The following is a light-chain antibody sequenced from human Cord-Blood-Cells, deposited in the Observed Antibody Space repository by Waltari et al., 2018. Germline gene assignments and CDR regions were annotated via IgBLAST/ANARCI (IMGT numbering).Light chain of an antibody. CDR1: SSDVGSYNF. V-gene: IGLV2-23*01. CDR3: CSYAGSSRV. CDR2: EGS. J-gene: IGLJ3*02. Sequence: QSALTQPASVSGSPGQSITISCTGTSSDVGSYNFVSWYQQHPGKAPKLMIYEGSKRPSVVSNRFSGSKSGNTASLTISGLQAEDEADYYCCSYAGSSRVFGGGTKLTVL.